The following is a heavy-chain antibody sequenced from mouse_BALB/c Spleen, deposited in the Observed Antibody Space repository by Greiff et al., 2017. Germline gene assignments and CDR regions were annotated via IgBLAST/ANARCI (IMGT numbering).Heavy chain of an antibody. CDR3: VRNGAMDY. CDR1: GFTFNTYA. Sequence: GGGLVQPKGSLKLSCAASGFTFNTYAMNWVRQAPGKGLEWVARIRSKSNNYATYYADSVKDRFTISRDDSQSMLYLQMNNLKTEDTAMYYCVRNGAMDYWGQGTSVTVSS. J-gene: IGHJ4*01. CDR2: IRSKSNNYAT. V-gene: IGHV10-1*02.